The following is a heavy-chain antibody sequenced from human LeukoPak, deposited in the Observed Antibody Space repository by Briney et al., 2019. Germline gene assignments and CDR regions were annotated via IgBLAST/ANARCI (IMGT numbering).Heavy chain of an antibody. CDR3: AREYSSSSGKALDY. Sequence: GGSLRLSCAASGLTFSTYSMNWVRQAPGKGLECVSYISSSSSTIYYADSVKGRFTISRDNAKNSLHLQMNTLRDGDTAVYYCAREYSSSSGKALDYWGQGTLVTVSS. D-gene: IGHD6-6*01. J-gene: IGHJ4*02. V-gene: IGHV3-48*02. CDR1: GLTFSTYS. CDR2: ISSSSSTI.